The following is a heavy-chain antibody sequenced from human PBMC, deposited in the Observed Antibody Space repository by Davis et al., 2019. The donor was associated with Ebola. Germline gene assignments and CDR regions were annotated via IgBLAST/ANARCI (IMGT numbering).Heavy chain of an antibody. CDR1: GFTFSSYW. CDR2: IKQDGGET. CDR3: ARDKIVGAIYFDY. D-gene: IGHD1-26*01. J-gene: IGHJ4*02. V-gene: IGHV3-7*03. Sequence: GESLKISCATSGFTFSSYWMSWVRQAPGKGPEWVANIKQDGGETYYVESVKGRFTISRDNAKNSLYLQMNSLRDEDTAVYYCARDKIVGAIYFDYWGQGILVIVSS.